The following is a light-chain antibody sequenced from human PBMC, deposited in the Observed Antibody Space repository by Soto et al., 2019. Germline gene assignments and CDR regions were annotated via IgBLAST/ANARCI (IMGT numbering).Light chain of an antibody. J-gene: IGLJ2*01. V-gene: IGLV1-40*01. CDR2: GNS. CDR3: QSYDNSLGGVV. CDR1: DSNIGAGYD. Sequence: QAVVTQPPSVSGAPGQRVTISCTGSDSNIGAGYDVHWYQQFPGTAPKLLISGNSHRPSGVPDRFSASRSGTSASLAITGLQAEDEADYCCQSYDNSLGGVVFGGGTKLTVL.